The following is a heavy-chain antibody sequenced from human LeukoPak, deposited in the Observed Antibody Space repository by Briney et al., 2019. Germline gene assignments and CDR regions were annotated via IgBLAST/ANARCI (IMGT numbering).Heavy chain of an antibody. J-gene: IGHJ4*02. CDR1: GVTFSNYV. D-gene: IGHD3-16*01. Sequence: GSLRLSCAASGVTFSNYVMDWVRQAPGKGPEWVSYVTSGSSTMYYADFGKGRFTISRDNAKNSLYLQMNSLRAEDTAVYYCARDRGGYFDYWGQGTLVTVSS. V-gene: IGHV3-48*01. CDR3: ARDRGGYFDY. CDR2: VTSGSSTM.